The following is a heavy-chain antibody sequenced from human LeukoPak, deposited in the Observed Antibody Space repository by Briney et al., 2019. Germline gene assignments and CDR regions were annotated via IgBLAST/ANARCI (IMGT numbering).Heavy chain of an antibody. V-gene: IGHV4-34*01. CDR2: INHSGST. D-gene: IGHD5-18*01. J-gene: IGHJ5*02. Sequence: SGTLSLTCAVYGGSFSGYYWSWIRQPPGKGLEWIGEINHSGSTNYNPSLKSRVTISVDTSKNQFSLKLSSVTAADTAVYYCARVKRGYSYGFHPGWFDPWGQGTLVTVSS. CDR1: GGSFSGYY. CDR3: ARVKRGYSYGFHPGWFDP.